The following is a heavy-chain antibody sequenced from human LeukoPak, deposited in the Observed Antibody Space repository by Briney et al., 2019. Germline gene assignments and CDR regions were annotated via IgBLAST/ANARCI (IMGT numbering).Heavy chain of an antibody. CDR1: GFTFSSYA. CDR2: ISGSGGST. CDR3: AKAMGRWLQPDAFDI. J-gene: IGHJ3*02. D-gene: IGHD5-24*01. Sequence: HSGGSLRLSCAASGFTFSSYATSWVRQAPGKGLEWVSAISGSGGSTYYADSVKGRFTISRDNSKNTLYLQMNSLRAEDTAVYYCAKAMGRWLQPDAFDIWGQGTMVTVSS. V-gene: IGHV3-23*01.